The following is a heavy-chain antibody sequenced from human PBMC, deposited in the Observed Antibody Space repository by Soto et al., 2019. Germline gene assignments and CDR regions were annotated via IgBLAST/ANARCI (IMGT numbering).Heavy chain of an antibody. CDR3: AKVLTGYYYYFEY. V-gene: IGHV3-23*01. Sequence: PGGALRVARAASGFTFSSYAMIWVRQAPGKGLECVSGVGGGGEYTYYADSVKGRFTISRDNSKNTVYLQISSLRAEDTAVYYCAKVLTGYYYYFEYWGQVTLVTVYS. CDR1: GFTFSSYA. J-gene: IGHJ4*02. CDR2: VGGGGEYT. D-gene: IGHD3-9*01.